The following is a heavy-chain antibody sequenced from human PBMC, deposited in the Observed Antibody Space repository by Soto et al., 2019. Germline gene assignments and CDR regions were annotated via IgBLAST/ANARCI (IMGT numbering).Heavy chain of an antibody. D-gene: IGHD3-10*01. CDR2: ISGSGGST. CDR1: GFTFSSYA. V-gene: IGHV3-23*01. J-gene: IGHJ5*02. CDR3: AKDAAVRITMVRGVRGWFDP. Sequence: PGGSLRLSCAASGFTFSSYAMCWVRQAPGKGLEWVSAISGSGGSTYYADSVKGRFTISRDNSKNTLYLQMNSLRAEDTAVYYCAKDAAVRITMVRGVRGWFDPWGQGTLVTVSS.